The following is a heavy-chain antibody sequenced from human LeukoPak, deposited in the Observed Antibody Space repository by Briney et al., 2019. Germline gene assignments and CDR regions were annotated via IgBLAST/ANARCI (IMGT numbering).Heavy chain of an antibody. D-gene: IGHD3-22*01. V-gene: IGHV3-15*01. CDR3: TTDTGGWGYYYDSSGYYPY. CDR1: GFTFSNAW. Sequence: GGSLRLSCAASGFTFSNAWMSWVRQAPGKGLEWVGRIKSKTDGGTTDYAAPVKGRFTISRDDSKNTLYLQMNSLKTEDTAVYYCTTDTGGWGYYYDSSGYYPYWGQGTLVTVPS. J-gene: IGHJ4*02. CDR2: IKSKTDGGTT.